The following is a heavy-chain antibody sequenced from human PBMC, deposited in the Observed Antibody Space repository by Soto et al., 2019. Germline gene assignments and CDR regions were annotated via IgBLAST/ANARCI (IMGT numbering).Heavy chain of an antibody. V-gene: IGHV3-30-3*01. D-gene: IGHD3-16*01. CDR2: ISYDGSNK. Sequence: VAVISYDGSNKYYADSVKGRFTISRDNSKNTLYLQMNSLRAEDTAVYYCARFPFQGGMDVWGQGTTVTVSS. J-gene: IGHJ6*02. CDR3: ARFPFQGGMDV.